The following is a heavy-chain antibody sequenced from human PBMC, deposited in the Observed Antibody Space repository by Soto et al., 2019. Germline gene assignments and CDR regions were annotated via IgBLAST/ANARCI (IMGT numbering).Heavy chain of an antibody. CDR1: GFIFSSYA. Sequence: GGSLRLSCSASGFIFSSYAIHWVRQAPGKGLEWVAIIWFDGKNKYYADSVKGRLVISRDNSRKVVFLQMNSLTAEDTAIYYCARNDASSSNYYLDFWGQGTLVTVSS. CDR2: IWFDGKNK. J-gene: IGHJ4*02. D-gene: IGHD6-13*01. CDR3: ARNDASSSNYYLDF. V-gene: IGHV3-33*01.